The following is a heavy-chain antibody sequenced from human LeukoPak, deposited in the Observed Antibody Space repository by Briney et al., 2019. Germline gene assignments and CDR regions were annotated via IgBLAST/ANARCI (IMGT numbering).Heavy chain of an antibody. CDR3: ARDDFPLYYDESSGYHQGGGTTFFDH. D-gene: IGHD3-22*01. J-gene: IGHJ4*02. CDR2: IKQDGSEK. Sequence: PSGGSLRLSCAASGFTFSNYWMSWVRQAPGKGLEWVAIIKQDGSEKFYVDSVKGRFTTSRDNVKNSLYLQMNSLRAEDTAVYYCARDDFPLYYDESSGYHQGGGTTFFDHWGQGTRVTVSS. CDR1: GFTFSNYW. V-gene: IGHV3-7*01.